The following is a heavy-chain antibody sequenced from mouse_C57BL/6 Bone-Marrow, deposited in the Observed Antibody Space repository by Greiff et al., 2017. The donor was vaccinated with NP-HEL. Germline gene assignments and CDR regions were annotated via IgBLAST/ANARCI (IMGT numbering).Heavy chain of an antibody. J-gene: IGHJ3*01. Sequence: EVQLQQSGAELVRPGASVKLSCTASGFNIKDYYMHWVKQRPEQGLEWIGRIDPEDGDTEYAPKFQGKATMTADTSSNTAYLQLSSLTSEDTAVYYCTTSFYGNSSWFAYWGQGTLVTVSA. V-gene: IGHV14-1*01. D-gene: IGHD2-10*01. CDR2: IDPEDGDT. CDR1: GFNIKDYY. CDR3: TTSFYGNSSWFAY.